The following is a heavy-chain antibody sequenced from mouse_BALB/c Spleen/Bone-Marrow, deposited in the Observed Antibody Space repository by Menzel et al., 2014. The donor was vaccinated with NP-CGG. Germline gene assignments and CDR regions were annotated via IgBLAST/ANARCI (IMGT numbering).Heavy chain of an antibody. D-gene: IGHD2-14*01. CDR2: INPYNDGT. Sequence: EVQLQQSGPELVKPGASVKMSCKASGYTFTSYVMHWVKQKPGQGLEWIGYINPYNDGTKYNEKFKGMATLTSDKSSSTAYMELSSLTSEDSAVYYCARRGYDEGYYAMDYWGQGTSVTVSS. V-gene: IGHV1-14*01. CDR3: ARRGYDEGYYAMDY. CDR1: GYTFTSYV. J-gene: IGHJ4*01.